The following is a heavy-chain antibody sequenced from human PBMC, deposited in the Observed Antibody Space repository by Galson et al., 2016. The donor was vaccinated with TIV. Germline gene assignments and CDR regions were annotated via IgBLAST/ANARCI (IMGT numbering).Heavy chain of an antibody. CDR2: IYTSGIT. CDR3: ARQAGFDFVWGGLSGFFFDS. V-gene: IGHV4-61*02. D-gene: IGHD3-16*01. CDR1: GAFIRSGSYY. Sequence: TLSLTCTVSGAFIRSGSYYWNWIRQPAGKGLERIGRIYTSGITNYNPSLKSRVTISVDASKNQFSLKLTSVTAADTAVYYCARQAGFDFVWGGLSGFFFDSWGQGTLVTVSS. J-gene: IGHJ4*02.